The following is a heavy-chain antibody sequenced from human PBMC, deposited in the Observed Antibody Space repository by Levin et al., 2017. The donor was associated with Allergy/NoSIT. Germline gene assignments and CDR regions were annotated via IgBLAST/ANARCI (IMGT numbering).Heavy chain of an antibody. CDR2: ISGSGGST. V-gene: IGHV3-23*01. J-gene: IGHJ3*02. D-gene: IGHD3-10*01. Sequence: GGSLRLSCAASGFTFSSYAMSWVRQAPGKGLEWVSAISGSGGSTYYADSVKGRFTISRDNSKNTLYLQMNSLRAEDTAVYYCAKDVMMVRGPAGTFDIWGQGTMVTVSS. CDR3: AKDVMMVRGPAGTFDI. CDR1: GFTFSSYA.